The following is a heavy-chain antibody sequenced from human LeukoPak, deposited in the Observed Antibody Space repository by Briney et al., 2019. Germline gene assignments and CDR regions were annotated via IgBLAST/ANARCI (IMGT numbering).Heavy chain of an antibody. Sequence: PSETLSLTCTVSGGSISSSSYYWGWIRQPPGKGLEWIGSIYYSGSTYYNPSLKSRVTISVDTSKNQFSLKLSSVTAADTAVYYCARQGIAWKLGAQYWFDPWGQGTLATVSS. V-gene: IGHV4-39*01. D-gene: IGHD7-27*01. CDR3: ARQGIAWKLGAQYWFDP. J-gene: IGHJ5*02. CDR2: IYYSGST. CDR1: GGSISSSSYY.